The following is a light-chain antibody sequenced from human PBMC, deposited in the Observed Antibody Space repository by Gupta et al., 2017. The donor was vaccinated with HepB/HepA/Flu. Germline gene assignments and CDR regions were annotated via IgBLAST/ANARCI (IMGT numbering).Light chain of an antibody. J-gene: IGKJ1*01. V-gene: IGKV3-15*01. Sequence: EILMTQYPATLSVSPGERATLYCRASQSVSSNLGWYQQKPGQAPRLLIYCASNRDSGVPARFSGSGYGTEFTLTISSRQSEDFAVYYWHQYKKRTPWTCGQGTKVE. CDR3: HQYKKRTPWT. CDR1: QSVSSN. CDR2: CAS.